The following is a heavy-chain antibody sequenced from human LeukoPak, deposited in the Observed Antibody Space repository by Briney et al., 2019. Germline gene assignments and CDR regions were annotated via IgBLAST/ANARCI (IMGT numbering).Heavy chain of an antibody. CDR3: ARDSSSGYNWFDP. CDR1: GSSISNYY. J-gene: IGHJ5*02. V-gene: IGHV4-59*12. D-gene: IGHD6-19*01. Sequence: SETLSLTCTVSGSSISNYYWSWIRQPPGKGLEWIGYIYYSGSTNYNPSLKSRVTMSVDTSKNQFSLKLSSVTAADTAVYYCARDSSSGYNWFDPWGQGTLVTVSS. CDR2: IYYSGST.